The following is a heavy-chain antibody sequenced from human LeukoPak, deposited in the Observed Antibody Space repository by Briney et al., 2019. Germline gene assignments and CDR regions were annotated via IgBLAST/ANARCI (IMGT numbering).Heavy chain of an antibody. Sequence: PGGSLRLSCAASGFTFSSYAMSWVRQAPGKGLEWVSAISGSGGSTYHADSVKGRSTISRDNSKNTLYLQMNSLRAEDTAVYYCAKVRVEMATIYYFDYWGQGTLVTVSS. J-gene: IGHJ4*02. CDR2: ISGSGGST. V-gene: IGHV3-23*01. CDR1: GFTFSSYA. CDR3: AKVRVEMATIYYFDY. D-gene: IGHD5-24*01.